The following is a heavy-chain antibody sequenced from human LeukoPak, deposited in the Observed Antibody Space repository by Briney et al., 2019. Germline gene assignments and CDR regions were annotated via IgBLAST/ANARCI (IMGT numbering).Heavy chain of an antibody. CDR1: GYTFITYA. J-gene: IGHJ4*02. Sequence: GASVKVSCKASGYTFITYAMSWVRQAPGQGLEWMGWINTVTGSPTYAQGFTGQFVFSLDTSVSTAYLQISSLKAEDTAVYYCARGRGCSSTSCYKDYWGQGTLVTVSS. D-gene: IGHD2-2*02. V-gene: IGHV7-4-1*02. CDR2: INTVTGSP. CDR3: ARGRGCSSTSCYKDY.